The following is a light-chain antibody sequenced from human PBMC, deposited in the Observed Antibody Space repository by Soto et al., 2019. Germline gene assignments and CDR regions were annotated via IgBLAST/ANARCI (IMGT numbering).Light chain of an antibody. Sequence: QSVLTQPASVSGSPGQSITISCTATSSDVATYNLVSWYRHHPGKAPKLMIYEGTKRPSGVSVRFSGSKSGNTASLTISGLQPEDEADYYCCSYGATVLFGGGTKLTVL. J-gene: IGLJ2*01. CDR1: SSDVATYNL. V-gene: IGLV2-23*01. CDR3: CSYGATVL. CDR2: EGT.